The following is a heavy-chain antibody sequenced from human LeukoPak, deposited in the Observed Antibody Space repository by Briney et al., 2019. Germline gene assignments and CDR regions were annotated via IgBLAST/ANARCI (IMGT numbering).Heavy chain of an antibody. CDR1: GFTFSSYW. D-gene: IGHD1-26*01. CDR3: IGSGGWPGY. CDR2: IASDGST. Sequence: PRGSLRLSCAASGFTFSSYWMHWVRRAPGKGLVWVSRIASDGSTVYADSVKGRFTISRDNAKDTVYLQMNSLRVEDTAVYYCIGSGGWPGYWGQGTLVTVSS. V-gene: IGHV3-74*01. J-gene: IGHJ4*02.